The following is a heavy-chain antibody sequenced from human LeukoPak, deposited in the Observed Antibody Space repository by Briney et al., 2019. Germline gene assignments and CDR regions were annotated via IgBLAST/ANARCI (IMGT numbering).Heavy chain of an antibody. CDR2: FYYSGST. D-gene: IGHD6-13*01. CDR3: ARRRAAAGFDY. V-gene: IGHV4-39*01. Sequence: PSETLSLTCTVSGGSISSYYWDWIRQPPGKGLEWIGSFYYSGSTYYNPSLKSRVTISVDTSKNQFSLKLSSVTAADTAVYYCARRRAAAGFDYWGQGTLVTVSS. CDR1: GGSISSYY. J-gene: IGHJ4*02.